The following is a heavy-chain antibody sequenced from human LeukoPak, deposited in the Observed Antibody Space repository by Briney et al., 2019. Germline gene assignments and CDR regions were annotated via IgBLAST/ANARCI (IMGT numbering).Heavy chain of an antibody. Sequence: SETLSLTCGVSGGSISSSYWWSWVRQPPGKGLEWIGEIYHSGSTNYNPSLKSRVTISMDKSKNQFSLKLSSVTAADTAVYYCARGCGIGNWFDPWGQGTLVTVSS. V-gene: IGHV4-4*02. J-gene: IGHJ5*02. CDR3: ARGCGIGNWFDP. CDR1: GGSISSSYW. D-gene: IGHD1-26*01. CDR2: IYHSGST.